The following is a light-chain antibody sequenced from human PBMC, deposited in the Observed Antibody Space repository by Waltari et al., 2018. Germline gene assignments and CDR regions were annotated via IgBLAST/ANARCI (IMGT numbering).Light chain of an antibody. CDR3: AAWNDSLSGRV. CDR1: RSNIGSNY. CDR2: RNN. Sequence: QSVLTQPPSASGTPGQRVTIACSGSRSNIGSNYVYWYPQPPGTAPKLLNYRNNQRPSGFPGRFAGTKAGTSASLAISGLRSEDEADYYCAAWNDSLSGRVFGGGTKVTVL. J-gene: IGLJ3*02. V-gene: IGLV1-47*01.